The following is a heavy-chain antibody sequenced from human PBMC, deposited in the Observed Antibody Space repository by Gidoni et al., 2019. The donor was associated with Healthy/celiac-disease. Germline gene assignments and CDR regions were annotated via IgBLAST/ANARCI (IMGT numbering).Heavy chain of an antibody. D-gene: IGHD3-3*01. Sequence: EVQLVESGGGLVQPGRSLRLSCTASGFTFGDYAMSWFRQAPGKGLEWVGFIRSKAYGGTTEYAASVKGRFTISRDDSKSIAYLQMNSLKTEDTAVYYCTRDGWFGVVPVSAWFDPWGQGTLVTVSS. V-gene: IGHV3-49*03. CDR3: TRDGWFGVVPVSAWFDP. CDR2: IRSKAYGGTT. CDR1: GFTFGDYA. J-gene: IGHJ5*02.